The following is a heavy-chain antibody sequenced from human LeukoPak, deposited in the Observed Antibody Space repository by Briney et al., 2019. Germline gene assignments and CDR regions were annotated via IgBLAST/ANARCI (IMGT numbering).Heavy chain of an antibody. J-gene: IGHJ4*02. CDR2: ISYDGSTK. CDR3: AKDHYWSIDY. D-gene: IGHD3-3*01. V-gene: IGHV3-30*18. CDR1: GFIFSDYG. Sequence: SGGSLRLSCAASGFIFSDYGMTWVRQAPGKGLEWVAVISYDGSTKYYADFVKGRFTISRDDSKNTLYLQMNSLRAEDTGVYYCAKDHYWSIDYWGRGTLVTVSS.